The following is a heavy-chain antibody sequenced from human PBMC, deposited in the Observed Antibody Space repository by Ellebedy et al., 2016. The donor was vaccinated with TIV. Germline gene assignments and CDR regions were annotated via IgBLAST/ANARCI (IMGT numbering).Heavy chain of an antibody. Sequence: GGSLRLSXAASGFDFKNYAINWVRQAPGKGLEWLSVISDSGYNRYYADSVKGRFTISRDNSKNTLYLQMNSLRAEDTAVYYCAKGVSGSYLIDYWGQGILVTVSS. CDR1: GFDFKNYA. CDR2: ISDSGYNR. D-gene: IGHD1-26*01. CDR3: AKGVSGSYLIDY. V-gene: IGHV3-23*01. J-gene: IGHJ4*02.